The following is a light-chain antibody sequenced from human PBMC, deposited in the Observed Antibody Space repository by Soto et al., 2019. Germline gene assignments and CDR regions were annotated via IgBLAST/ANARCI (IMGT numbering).Light chain of an antibody. Sequence: EIVLTQSPATLSVSPGERATLSCRASQRITSNLAWYQQKPGQTPRLLIYGASNRATGIPARFSGSGSGAEFTLTISSLQSEDSAIYFCQQYNDWPPLTFGGGTKVEI. CDR2: GAS. CDR1: QRITSN. V-gene: IGKV3-15*01. CDR3: QQYNDWPPLT. J-gene: IGKJ4*01.